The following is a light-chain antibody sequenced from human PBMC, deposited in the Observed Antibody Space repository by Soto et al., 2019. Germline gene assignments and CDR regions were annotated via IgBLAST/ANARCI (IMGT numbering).Light chain of an antibody. Sequence: DIQMTQSPSSLSVSVGDRVTITCRASQGISNYLAWYQQKPGKVPHLLIYAASTLQPGVPSRFSGSGSGTDFTLTINSLQPEDVATYYCQKCNSAPWTFGQGTKVEIK. V-gene: IGKV1-27*01. CDR3: QKCNSAPWT. J-gene: IGKJ1*01. CDR1: QGISNY. CDR2: AAS.